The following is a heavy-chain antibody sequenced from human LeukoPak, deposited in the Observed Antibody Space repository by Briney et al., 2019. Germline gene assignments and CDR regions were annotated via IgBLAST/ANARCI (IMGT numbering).Heavy chain of an antibody. Sequence: GGSLRLSCAASGFTVSTKYMSWVRQAPGKGLEWVSIIYSGGRTYYADSVKGRFTISRDNPKNTLYLQMNSLRDEDTAVYYCARGYSGTQGDAFDIWGQGTMVTVSS. CDR3: ARGYSGTQGDAFDI. J-gene: IGHJ3*02. CDR1: GFTVSTKY. D-gene: IGHD1-26*01. CDR2: IYSGGRT. V-gene: IGHV3-53*01.